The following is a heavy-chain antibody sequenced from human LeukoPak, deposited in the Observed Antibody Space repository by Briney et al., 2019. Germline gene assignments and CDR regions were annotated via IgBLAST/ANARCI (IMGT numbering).Heavy chain of an antibody. V-gene: IGHV4-59*01. CDR2: IYYSGST. J-gene: IGHJ5*02. CDR3: ARDANYYDSSGYTFNWFDP. CDR1: GGSISSYY. Sequence: SETLSLTCTVSGGSISSYYWSWIRQPPGKGLEWIGYIYYSGSTNYNPSPKSRVTISVDTSKNQFSLKLSSVTAADTAVYYCARDANYYDSSGYTFNWFDPWGQGTLVTVSS. D-gene: IGHD3-22*01.